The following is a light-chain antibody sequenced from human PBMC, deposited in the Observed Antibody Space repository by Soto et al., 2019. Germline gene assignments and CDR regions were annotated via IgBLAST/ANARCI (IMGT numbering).Light chain of an antibody. J-gene: IGKJ5*01. CDR3: QQYDSSPPIT. V-gene: IGKV1-5*01. CDR1: QSVSSC. CDR2: GAS. Sequence: DSQMTQSPSTLSASRGDRVTISCRAGQSVSSCLAWYEQKRGKAPRLLIDGASIWATGIPSRFSCIWSGTEFTLTISRLEPEDFAVYSCQQYDSSPPITFGQGTRLEIK.